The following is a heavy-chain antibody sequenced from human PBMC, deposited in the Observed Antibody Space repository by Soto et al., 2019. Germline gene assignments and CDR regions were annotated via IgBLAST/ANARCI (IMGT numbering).Heavy chain of an antibody. Sequence: HSETLSLTCTVSGGSISSGGYYWSWIRQPPGKGLEWIGEINHSGSTNYNPSLKSRVTISVDTSKNQFSLKLSSVTAADTAVYYCARGYKYYYGSGSYYTPKGNYYYYGMDVWGQGTTVTVSS. V-gene: IGHV4-39*07. J-gene: IGHJ6*02. CDR2: INHSGST. CDR1: GGSISSGGYY. CDR3: ARGYKYYYGSGSYYTPKGNYYYYGMDV. D-gene: IGHD3-10*01.